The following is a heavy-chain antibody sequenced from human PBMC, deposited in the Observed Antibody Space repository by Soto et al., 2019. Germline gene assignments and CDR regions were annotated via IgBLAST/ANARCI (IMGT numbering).Heavy chain of an antibody. Sequence: SETLSLTCTVSGGSMNTYYWNWIRQSPGKGLEWIGYVYYRGSTNYNPSLKSRVTISIDMSENQFFLKLRSVTAADTAVYYCAREDDWNEAWFDPWGQGTLVTVSS. CDR1: GGSMNTYY. CDR2: VYYRGST. D-gene: IGHD1-1*01. CDR3: AREDDWNEAWFDP. J-gene: IGHJ5*02. V-gene: IGHV4-59*01.